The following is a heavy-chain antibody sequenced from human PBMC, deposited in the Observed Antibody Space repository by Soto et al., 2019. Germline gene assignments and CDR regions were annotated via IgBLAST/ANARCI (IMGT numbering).Heavy chain of an antibody. V-gene: IGHV4-31*03. J-gene: IGHJ4*02. D-gene: IGHD6-13*01. CDR1: SGSISSGGSY. CDR2: IYSRGST. Sequence: SGTLSLTCTVSSGSISSGGSYWICIRQHPGKGLEGVGYIYSRGSTYYDPSLKSRISISVDTSKNQFSLKLNTVTAEDTAVYDCSRGSSLQQVAYYWGQGTLATVSS. CDR3: SRGSSLQQVAYY.